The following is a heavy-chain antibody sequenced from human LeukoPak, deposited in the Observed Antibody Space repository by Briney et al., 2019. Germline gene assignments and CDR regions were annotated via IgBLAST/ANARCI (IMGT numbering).Heavy chain of an antibody. CDR2: IKQDGSEK. CDR3: ARAWRGYYYYFDY. D-gene: IGHD3-22*01. J-gene: IGHJ4*02. Sequence: GGSLRLSCAASGFTFRNYVIHWVRQAPGKGLEWVANIKQDGSEKYYVDSVKGRFTISRDNAKNSLYLQMNSLRAEDTAVYYCARAWRGYYYYFDYWGQGTLVTVSS. V-gene: IGHV3-7*03. CDR1: GFTFRNYV.